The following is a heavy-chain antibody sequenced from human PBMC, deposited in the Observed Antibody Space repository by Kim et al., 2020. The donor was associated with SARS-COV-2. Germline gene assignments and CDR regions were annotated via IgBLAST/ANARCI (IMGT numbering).Heavy chain of an antibody. Sequence: SETLSLTCAVYGGSFSGYYWSWIRQPPGKGLEWIGEINHSGSTNYNPSLKSRVTISVDTSKNQFSLKLSSVTAADTAVYYCARGILIAAAGFQFDYWGQGTLVTFSS. CDR1: GGSFSGYY. J-gene: IGHJ4*02. CDR2: INHSGST. V-gene: IGHV4-34*01. CDR3: ARGILIAAAGFQFDY. D-gene: IGHD6-13*01.